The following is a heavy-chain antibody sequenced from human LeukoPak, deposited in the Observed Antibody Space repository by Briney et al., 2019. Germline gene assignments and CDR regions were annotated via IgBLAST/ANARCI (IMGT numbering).Heavy chain of an antibody. CDR2: ISNDGSNK. Sequence: GRSLRLSCAASGFTFSSYGMQWFRQAPDKGLEWVAAISNDGSNKYYADSVKGRFTISRDNSKNTLYLQMNSLRAEDTAVYYYAKVDIVATIDAGRLVDYWGQGTLVTVSS. J-gene: IGHJ4*02. CDR3: AKVDIVATIDAGRLVDY. D-gene: IGHD5-12*01. CDR1: GFTFSSYG. V-gene: IGHV3-30*18.